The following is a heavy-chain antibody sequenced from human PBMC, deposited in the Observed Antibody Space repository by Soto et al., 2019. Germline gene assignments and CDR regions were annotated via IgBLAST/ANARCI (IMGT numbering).Heavy chain of an antibody. D-gene: IGHD2-15*01. Sequence: SETLSLTCAVYGGSFSGYYWSWIRQTPGKGLEWIGEINHGGSANYNPALKGRVTISVDTSKKQFSLKLSSVTAADTAVYYCARRYCSGGYCSSTFDFWGQGTLVTVSS. CDR1: GGSFSGYY. V-gene: IGHV4-34*01. CDR3: ARRYCSGGYCSSTFDF. CDR2: INHGGSA. J-gene: IGHJ4*02.